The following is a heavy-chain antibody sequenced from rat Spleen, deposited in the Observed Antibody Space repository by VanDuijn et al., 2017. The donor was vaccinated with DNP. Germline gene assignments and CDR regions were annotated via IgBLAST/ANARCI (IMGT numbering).Heavy chain of an antibody. J-gene: IGHJ3*01. CDR2: ISYDGSST. Sequence: EVQLVESGGGLVQPGRSLKLSCAASGFTFSDYAMAWVRQAPKKGLEWVASISYDGSSTYYPDSVKGRFTISRDNAKNTQYLQINSLRSEDTATYYCASKVFPYYSGSNWFAYWGQGTLVTVSS. D-gene: IGHD1-1*01. CDR1: GFTFSDYA. V-gene: IGHV5-17*01. CDR3: ASKVFPYYSGSNWFAY.